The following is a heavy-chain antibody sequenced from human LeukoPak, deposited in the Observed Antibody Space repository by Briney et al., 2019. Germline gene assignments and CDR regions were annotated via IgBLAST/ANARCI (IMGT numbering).Heavy chain of an antibody. V-gene: IGHV3-48*02. J-gene: IGHJ4*02. CDR2: ISSGSSTI. Sequence: GGSLLLSCEGSGFTFRTSSMNWVRQAPGKGLEWISYISSGSSTISYADSVKGRFTISRDNGKNSLYLQMNSLRDEDTAVYYCARARIVVATANYFDLWGQGTLVTVSS. CDR1: GFTFRTSS. D-gene: IGHD2-21*02. CDR3: ARARIVVATANYFDL.